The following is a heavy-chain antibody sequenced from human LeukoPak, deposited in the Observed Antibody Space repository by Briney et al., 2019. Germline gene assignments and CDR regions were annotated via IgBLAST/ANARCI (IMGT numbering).Heavy chain of an antibody. Sequence: GESLKISCKGSGYSFTSYWIGWVRQMPGKGLEWMGIIYPGDSDTRYSPSFQGQVTISADKSISTAYLQWSSLKASDTAMYYCATISSPEIAAAGSGAFDIWGQGTMVTVSS. V-gene: IGHV5-51*01. D-gene: IGHD6-13*01. J-gene: IGHJ3*02. CDR3: ATISSPEIAAAGSGAFDI. CDR2: IYPGDSDT. CDR1: GYSFTSYW.